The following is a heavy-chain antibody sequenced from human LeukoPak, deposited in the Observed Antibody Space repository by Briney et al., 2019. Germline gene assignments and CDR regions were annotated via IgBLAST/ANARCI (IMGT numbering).Heavy chain of an antibody. Sequence: GGSLRLSCAASGFTFSTYAMNWVRQAPGKGLEWVSGISGSGDNTYYTDSVKGRFTISRDNSKDTLYLQMNSLRAEDTAVYYCAKERSSGVYRLFDYWGQGTLVTVS. CDR3: AKERSSGVYRLFDY. CDR1: GFTFSTYA. CDR2: ISGSGDNT. J-gene: IGHJ4*02. V-gene: IGHV3-23*01. D-gene: IGHD3-22*01.